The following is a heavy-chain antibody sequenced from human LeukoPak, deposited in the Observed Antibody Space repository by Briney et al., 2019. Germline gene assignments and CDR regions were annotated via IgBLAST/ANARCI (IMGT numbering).Heavy chain of an antibody. CDR1: GYTFTSYG. J-gene: IGHJ4*02. D-gene: IGHD3-22*01. CDR2: ISAYNGNT. CDR3: ARDSPYYYDSSGYDMYYFDY. V-gene: IGHV1-18*01. Sequence: GASVKVSCKASGYTFTSYGISWVRQAPGQGLEWMGWISAYNGNTNYAQKLQGRVTMTTDTSTSTAYMELRSLRSDDTAVYYCARDSPYYYDSSGYDMYYFDYWGQGTLVTVSS.